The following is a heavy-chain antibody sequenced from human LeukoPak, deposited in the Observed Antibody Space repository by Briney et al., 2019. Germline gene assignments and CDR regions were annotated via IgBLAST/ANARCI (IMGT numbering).Heavy chain of an antibody. J-gene: IGHJ6*02. D-gene: IGHD2-2*01. CDR1: GGTFNSYA. CDR3: ARGDYCSSTSCYLDYGMDV. CDR2: IIPILGIA. V-gene: IGHV1-69*04. Sequence: SVKVSCKASGGTFNSYAISWVRQAPGQGLEWMGRIIPILGIANYAQKFQGRVTITADKSTSTAYMELSSLRSEDTAVYYCARGDYCSSTSCYLDYGMDVWGQGTTVTVSS.